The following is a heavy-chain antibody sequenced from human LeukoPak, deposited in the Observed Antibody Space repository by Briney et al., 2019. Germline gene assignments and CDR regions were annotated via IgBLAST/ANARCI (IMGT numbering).Heavy chain of an antibody. J-gene: IGHJ5*02. D-gene: IGHD3-3*01. CDR3: ARADFIDAGPYLIGP. CDR1: GYSFTDYY. Sequence: ASVKVSCKTSGYSFTDYYIRWVRQAPGQGLEWMGWINTKSGRTSSARKFQGRVTMTRDPSITTVYMDMAWLTSDGTAIYFCARADFIDAGPYLIGPWGQGTLVTVSS. CDR2: INTKSGRT. V-gene: IGHV1-2*02.